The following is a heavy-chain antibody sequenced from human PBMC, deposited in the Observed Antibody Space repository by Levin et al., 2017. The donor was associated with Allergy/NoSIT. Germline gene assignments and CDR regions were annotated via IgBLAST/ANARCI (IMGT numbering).Heavy chain of an antibody. CDR2: IKQDGSEK. V-gene: IGHV3-7*01. Sequence: GESLKISCAASGFTFSSYWMSWVRQAPGKGLEWVANIKQDGSEKYYVDSVKGRFTISRDNAKNSLYLQMNSLRAEDTAVYYCARGGSGWYAKTYYFDYWGQGTLVTVSS. CDR1: GFTFSSYW. D-gene: IGHD6-19*01. J-gene: IGHJ4*02. CDR3: ARGGSGWYAKTYYFDY.